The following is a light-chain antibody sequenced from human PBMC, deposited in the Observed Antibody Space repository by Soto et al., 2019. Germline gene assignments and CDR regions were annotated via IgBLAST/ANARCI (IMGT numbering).Light chain of an antibody. V-gene: IGLV1-44*01. J-gene: IGLJ1*01. Sequence: QSVLTQPPSASGTPGQRVTISCSGSSSNIGTKTVNWYQQLPGTAPKLLIYSNNQRPSGVPDRFSVSKSGTSASLAISGLQSEDEADYYCAAWDDSLNGYVFGTGTKLPVL. CDR3: AAWDDSLNGYV. CDR1: SSNIGTKT. CDR2: SNN.